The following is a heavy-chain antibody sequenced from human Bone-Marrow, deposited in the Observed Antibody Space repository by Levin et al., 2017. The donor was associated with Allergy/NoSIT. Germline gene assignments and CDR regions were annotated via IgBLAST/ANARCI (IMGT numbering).Heavy chain of an antibody. Sequence: PGGSLRLSCAASGFTFSTYAMSWVRQAPGKGLEWVSSISKTGINTHYADSVKGRFIISRDNSKNTLYLQMNSLRAEDTAIYFCAKDALITMAGGFCQCHGMDVWGQGTTVTVSS. J-gene: IGHJ6*02. CDR1: GFTFSTYA. CDR2: ISKTGINT. V-gene: IGHV3-23*01. CDR3: AKDALITMAGGFCQCHGMDV. D-gene: IGHD3-10*01.